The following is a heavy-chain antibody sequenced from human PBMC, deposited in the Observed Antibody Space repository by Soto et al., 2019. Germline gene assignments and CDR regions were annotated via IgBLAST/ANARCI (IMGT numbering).Heavy chain of an antibody. CDR1: GDSVSSSRAA. V-gene: IGHV6-1*01. CDR2: TYYRSTWTN. J-gene: IGHJ6*02. CDR3: AGVSSFRGMDV. Sequence: SQTLSLTCAISGDSVSSSRAAWSWLRQSPSRGLEWLGRTYYRSTWTNDYARSVKSRITINPDTVENQFSLQLSSVTPEDTAVYYCAGVSSFRGMDVWGQGTPVTVSS. D-gene: IGHD3-16*01.